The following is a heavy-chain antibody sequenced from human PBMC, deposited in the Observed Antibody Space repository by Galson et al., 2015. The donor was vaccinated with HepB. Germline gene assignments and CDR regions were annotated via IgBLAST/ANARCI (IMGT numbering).Heavy chain of an antibody. D-gene: IGHD6-19*01. V-gene: IGHV1-18*04. CDR2: ISAYNGNT. CDR1: GHTFTSYG. CDR3: ARLRYSSGWYVSLDAFDI. Sequence: SVKVSCKTSGHTFTSYGISWVRQAPGQGLEWMGWISAYNGNTNYAQKLQGGVTMTTDTSTSTAYMELRSLRSDDTAVYYCARLRYSSGWYVSLDAFDIWGQGTMVTVSS. J-gene: IGHJ3*02.